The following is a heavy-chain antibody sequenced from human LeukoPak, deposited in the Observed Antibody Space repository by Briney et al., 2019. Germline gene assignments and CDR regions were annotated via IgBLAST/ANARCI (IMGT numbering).Heavy chain of an antibody. Sequence: PGGSLRLSCAASGFTFDDYAMHWVRQAPGKGLEWVSGISWNSGSIGYADSVKGRFTISRDNAKNSLYLQMNSLRAEDTAVYYCAKDFHDYGDYVDYWGQGTLVTVSS. J-gene: IGHJ4*02. CDR2: ISWNSGSI. D-gene: IGHD4-17*01. V-gene: IGHV3-9*01. CDR1: GFTFDDYA. CDR3: AKDFHDYGDYVDY.